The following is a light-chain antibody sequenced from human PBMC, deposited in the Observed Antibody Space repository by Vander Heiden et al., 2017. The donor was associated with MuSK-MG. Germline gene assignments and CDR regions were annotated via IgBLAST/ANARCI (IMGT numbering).Light chain of an antibody. CDR1: QSVSSNY. CDR2: GAF. J-gene: IGKJ1*01. Sequence: DIVLTQSPGTLSLSPGERATLSCRASQSVSSNYLAWYQQKPGQAPRLLMFGAFSSATGIPDRFSGSGSGTDFTLTISRLEPEDFAVYYCQQYGSSPPWTFGPGTKVEIK. CDR3: QQYGSSPPWT. V-gene: IGKV3-20*01.